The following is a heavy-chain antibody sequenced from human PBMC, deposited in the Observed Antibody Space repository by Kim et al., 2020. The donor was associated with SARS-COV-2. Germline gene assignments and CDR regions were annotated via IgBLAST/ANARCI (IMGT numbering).Heavy chain of an antibody. CDR1: GFTFSSYT. CDR2: ISSSSSTT. CDR3: ANGDGYNYGDFDI. J-gene: IGHJ4*01. Sequence: GGSLRLSCAASGFTFSSYTMSWVRQAPGKGLEWVSCISSSSSTTYYADSVKGRFTISRDNAKNTLYLQMNSLRDEDTAVYYCANGDGYNYGDFDIWGQGTLVTVSS. D-gene: IGHD3-16*01. V-gene: IGHV3-48*02.